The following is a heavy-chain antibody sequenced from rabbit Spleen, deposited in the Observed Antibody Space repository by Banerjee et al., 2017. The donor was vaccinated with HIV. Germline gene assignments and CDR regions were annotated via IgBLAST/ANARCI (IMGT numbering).Heavy chain of an antibody. D-gene: IGHD1-1*01. CDR2: IYTGNGKN. V-gene: IGHV1S40*01. Sequence: VESGGGLVKPGASLTLICTASGFSFSSGYDMSWVRQAPGKGLEWIGFIYTGNGKNYYASWAKGRFTISKTSSTTVTLQVTSLTAADTAIYFCTRDDGSGHYIDGYFNLWGQGTLVTVS. CDR1: GFSFSSGYD. CDR3: TRDDGSGHYIDGYFNL. J-gene: IGHJ4*01.